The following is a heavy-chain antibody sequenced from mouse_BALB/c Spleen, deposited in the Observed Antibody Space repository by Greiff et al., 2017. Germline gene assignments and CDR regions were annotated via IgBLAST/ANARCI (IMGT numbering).Heavy chain of an antibody. Sequence: EVKLEESGGGLVQPGGSMKLSCVASGFTFSSYWMSWVRQSPEKGLEWVAEIRLKSDNYATHYAESVKGKFTISRDDSKSRLYLQMNSLRAEDTGIYYCTDGESAYWGQGTLVTVSA. V-gene: IGHV6-3*01. CDR2: IRLKSDNYAT. CDR3: TDGESAY. J-gene: IGHJ3*01. CDR1: GFTFSSYW.